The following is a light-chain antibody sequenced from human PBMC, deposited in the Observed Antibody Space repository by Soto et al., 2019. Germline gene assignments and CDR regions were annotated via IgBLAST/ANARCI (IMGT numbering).Light chain of an antibody. CDR2: DVS. V-gene: IGLV2-14*01. CDR3: SSYTSSITVV. J-gene: IGLJ2*01. CDR1: SSDVGGYNY. Sequence: QSALTQPASVSGSPGQSITISCTGTSSDVGGYNYVSWYQQHPGKAPKLMIYDVSNRPSGVSNRFSGSKSGNTASLTISGLQAEDEADYYCSSYTSSITVVFGGGTKLPVL.